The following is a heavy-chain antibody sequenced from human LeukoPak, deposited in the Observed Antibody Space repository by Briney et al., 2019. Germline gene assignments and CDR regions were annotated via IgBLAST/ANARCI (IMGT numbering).Heavy chain of an antibody. CDR3: AKDTVKVTTIRRVPHYMDV. D-gene: IGHD5-12*01. Sequence: GGSLRLSCAASGFTFSSYGIHWVRQAPGKGLEGVAFTRYDGSNNYYADSVKGRFTISRDNSKNTLYLQMNSLRAEDTAVYYCAKDTVKVTTIRRVPHYMDVWGKGTTVTISS. V-gene: IGHV3-30*02. J-gene: IGHJ6*03. CDR2: TRYDGSNN. CDR1: GFTFSSYG.